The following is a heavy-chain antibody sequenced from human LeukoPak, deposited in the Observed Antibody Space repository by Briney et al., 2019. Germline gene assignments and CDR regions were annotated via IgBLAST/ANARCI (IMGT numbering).Heavy chain of an antibody. D-gene: IGHD3-22*01. J-gene: IGHJ4*02. CDR3: ARASGRYYYDSSGGDY. Sequence: GGSLRLSCAASGFTFSDYYMSWIRQAPGKGLEWVSYISSSSSTIYYADSVKGRFTISRDNAKNSLYLQMNSLRDEDTAVYYCARASGRYYYDSSGGDYWGQGTLVTVSS. CDR1: GFTFSDYY. CDR2: ISSSSSTI. V-gene: IGHV3-11*04.